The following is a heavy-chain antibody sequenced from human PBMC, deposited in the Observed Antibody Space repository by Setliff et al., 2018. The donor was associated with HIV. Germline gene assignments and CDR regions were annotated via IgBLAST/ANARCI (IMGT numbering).Heavy chain of an antibody. CDR3: ARRPSPYYYYDSSGYSGGNVDY. J-gene: IGHJ4*02. CDR1: GGSITTSTFY. Sequence: SETLSLTCTVSGGSITTSTFYWGWIRQPPGKGLEWIGDIYYSGITHYNPSLKSRVTISVDTSKNQFSLKLRSVTAADTAVYYCARRPSPYYYYDSSGYSGGNVDYWGRGTLVTVSS. D-gene: IGHD3-22*01. V-gene: IGHV4-39*01. CDR2: IYYSGIT.